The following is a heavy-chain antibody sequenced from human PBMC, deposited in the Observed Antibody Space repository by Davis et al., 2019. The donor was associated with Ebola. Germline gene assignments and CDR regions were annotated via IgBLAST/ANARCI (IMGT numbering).Heavy chain of an antibody. CDR3: ARARTWGSGWSYYYYGMDV. D-gene: IGHD6-19*01. J-gene: IGHJ6*02. Sequence: ASVKNSCKASGYTFSSYGISWVRQAPGQELEWMGWISAYKGNTNYAQKLQGRVTMTTDTSTSTAYMELRSLRSDDTAVYYCARARTWGSGWSYYYYGMDVWGQGTTVTVSS. V-gene: IGHV1-18*01. CDR2: ISAYKGNT. CDR1: GYTFSSYG.